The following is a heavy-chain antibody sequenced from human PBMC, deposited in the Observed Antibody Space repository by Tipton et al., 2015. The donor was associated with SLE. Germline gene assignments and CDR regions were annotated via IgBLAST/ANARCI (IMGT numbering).Heavy chain of an antibody. CDR2: ISRSGERT. D-gene: IGHD4-17*01. J-gene: IGHJ4*02. V-gene: IGHV3-23*01. CDR1: GFTFNNFA. Sequence: GSLRPSCAASGFTFNNFAMCWVRQAPGRGLVWVSSISRSGERTYYAGSVQGRFTISRDNSKNTLYLQMNRLSVEDAAIYYCARGLRGPDYWGQGTLVTVSS. CDR3: ARGLRGPDY.